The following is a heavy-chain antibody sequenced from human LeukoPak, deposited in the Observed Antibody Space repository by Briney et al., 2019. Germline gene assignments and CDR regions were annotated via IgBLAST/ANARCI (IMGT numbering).Heavy chain of an antibody. CDR3: ARDDCSGGSCSGGHYLDY. CDR1: GFTFTSSA. J-gene: IGHJ4*02. CDR2: IVVGSGNT. Sequence: ASVKVSCKASGFTFTSSAVQWVRQARGQRLEWIGWIVVGSGNTNYAQKFQDRITMTTDTSTTTAYMELRSLTSDDTAVYYCARDDCSGGSCSGGHYLDYWGQGSLVTVSS. V-gene: IGHV1-58*01. D-gene: IGHD2-15*01.